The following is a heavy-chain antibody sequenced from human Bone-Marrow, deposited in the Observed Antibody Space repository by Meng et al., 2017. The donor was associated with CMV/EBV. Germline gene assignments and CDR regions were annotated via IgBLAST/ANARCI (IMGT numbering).Heavy chain of an antibody. Sequence: ASVKVSCKASGYTFTGYYMHWVRQAPGQGLEWMGWINPNSGGTNYAQKFQGRVTMTRDTSISTAYMELRSLRYDDTAVYYCARGTDHKGIARLSYPLDYWGQGTLVTVSS. J-gene: IGHJ4*02. CDR1: GYTFTGYY. V-gene: IGHV1-2*02. CDR3: ARGTDHKGIARLSYPLDY. D-gene: IGHD3-16*02. CDR2: INPNSGGT.